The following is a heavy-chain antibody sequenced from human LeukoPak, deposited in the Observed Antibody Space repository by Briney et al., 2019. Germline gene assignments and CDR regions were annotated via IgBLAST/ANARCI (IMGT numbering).Heavy chain of an antibody. J-gene: IGHJ4*02. CDR2: IASKTDGGTT. CDR1: GFTFSSYW. CDR3: TTGIRGD. V-gene: IGHV3-15*04. Sequence: AGGSLRLSCAASGFTFSSYWMSWVRQAPGKGLEWVGRIASKTDGGTTDYAAPVKGRFTISRDDSKNTLFLQMNSLKTEDTAVYYCTTGIRGDCGQGTLVTVSS.